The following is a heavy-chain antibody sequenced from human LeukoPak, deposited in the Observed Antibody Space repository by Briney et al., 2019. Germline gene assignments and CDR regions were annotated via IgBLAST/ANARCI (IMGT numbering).Heavy chain of an antibody. V-gene: IGHV3-30*02. CDR2: IRYDGNDK. CDR3: AKDRLVPGSVLDY. D-gene: IGHD6-19*01. CDR1: GFTLSDYG. J-gene: IGHJ4*02. Sequence: GGSLRLSCAASGFTLSDYGMHWVRQAPGKGLEWVAFIRYDGNDKYYADSVRGRFTISRDNSKNTLYLQMNSLRVEDTAVYYCAKDRLVPGSVLDYWGQGTLVTVSS.